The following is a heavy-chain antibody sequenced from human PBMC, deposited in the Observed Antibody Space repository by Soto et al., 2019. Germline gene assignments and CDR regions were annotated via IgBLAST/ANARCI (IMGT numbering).Heavy chain of an antibody. D-gene: IGHD3-10*01. V-gene: IGHV4-38-2*01. Sequence: WGTLSLTCAVSGYSISSGYYWGWIRQPRGKRLEWIGSIYHSGSTYYNPSLKSRVTISGDTSKNQFSLKLSSVTAADTAVYYCARGGGRYFFDFCGHGTLVTVS. CDR2: IYHSGST. CDR1: GYSISSGYY. CDR3: ARGGGRYFFDF. J-gene: IGHJ4*01.